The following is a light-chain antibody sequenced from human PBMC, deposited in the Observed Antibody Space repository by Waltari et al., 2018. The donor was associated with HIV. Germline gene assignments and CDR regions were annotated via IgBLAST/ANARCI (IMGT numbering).Light chain of an antibody. J-gene: IGLJ3*02. CDR1: NSNIGTTS. Sequence: QPVLTQPPSASGTPGPGVTVSCSGSNSNIGTTSVYWYQHLPGMAPKLLIYRNNRRPSWIPDRFSGSRSGTSASLAISGRRSEDEADYYCATWDDSLIWVFGGGTKLTVL. CDR3: ATWDDSLIWV. CDR2: RNN. V-gene: IGLV1-47*01.